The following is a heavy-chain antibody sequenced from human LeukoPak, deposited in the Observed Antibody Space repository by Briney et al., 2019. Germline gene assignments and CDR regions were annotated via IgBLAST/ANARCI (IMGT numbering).Heavy chain of an antibody. J-gene: IGHJ4*02. V-gene: IGHV3-23*01. CDR3: AKAQSFELYYFDY. D-gene: IGHD2-15*01. CDR1: GFTFSSYA. Sequence: GGSLRLSCAASGFTFSSYAMSWVRQAPGKGLEWVSAISGSGGSTYYADPVKGRFTISRDNSKNTLYLQMNSLRAEDTAVYYCAKAQSFELYYFDYWGQGTLVTVSS. CDR2: ISGSGGST.